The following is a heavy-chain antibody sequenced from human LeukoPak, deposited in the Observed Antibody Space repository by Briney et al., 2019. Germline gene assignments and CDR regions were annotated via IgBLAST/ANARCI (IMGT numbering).Heavy chain of an antibody. CDR3: SRDLFAATTNFDY. D-gene: IGHD1-7*01. V-gene: IGHV3-30*04. Sequence: PGRSLRLSCAASGFTFSSYAMHWVRQAPGKGLEWVAFISYDGSNKYYSDSVKGRFTISRDNSKNTLYLQMNSLRAEDTAVYYCSRDLFAATTNFDYWGQGALVSDPS. J-gene: IGHJ4*02. CDR2: ISYDGSNK. CDR1: GFTFSSYA.